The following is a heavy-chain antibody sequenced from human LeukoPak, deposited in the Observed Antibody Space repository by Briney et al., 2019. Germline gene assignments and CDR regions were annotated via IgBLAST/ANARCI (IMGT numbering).Heavy chain of an antibody. CDR2: ISSTTSYI. CDR1: GFTFSSHS. CDR3: ARAGLYQLLWAFDY. D-gene: IGHD2-2*01. V-gene: IGHV3-21*01. J-gene: IGHJ4*02. Sequence: GGSLRLSCEASGFTFSSHSMNWVRQAPGKGLEWVSSISSTTSYIHYADSVKGRFTISRDNVNNSLYLQMNNLRAEDTAVYYCARAGLYQLLWAFDYWGQGNLVTVSS.